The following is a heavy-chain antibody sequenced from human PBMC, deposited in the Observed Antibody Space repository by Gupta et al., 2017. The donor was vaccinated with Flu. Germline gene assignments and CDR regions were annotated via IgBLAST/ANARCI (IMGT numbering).Heavy chain of an antibody. CDR2: INLSVGST. CDR1: GYTFTNSY. Sequence: QVQLVQSGAELKKPGASVKVSCEASGYTFTNSYIHWVRQAPGQGLEWVGMINLSVGSTNYAQKFQGRVTMTRDTSTSTIYMDLSSLRSGDTATYFCAGRGTNWIGDALDIWGQGTMVTVFS. V-gene: IGHV1-46*01. CDR3: AGRGTNWIGDALDI. J-gene: IGHJ3*02. D-gene: IGHD3-3*01.